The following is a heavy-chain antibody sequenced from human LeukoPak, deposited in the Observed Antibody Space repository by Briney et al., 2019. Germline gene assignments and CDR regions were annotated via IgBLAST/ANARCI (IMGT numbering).Heavy chain of an antibody. Sequence: PGGSLRLSCAASGFTFSDYYTNWIRQAPGKGLEWVSYISTSATAIYYADSVKGRFAVSRDNAKNSLYLQMNSLRAEDTALYYCARSGTRLTPYVEGADYWGQGTLVSVSS. D-gene: IGHD4-17*01. CDR2: ISTSATAI. CDR1: GFTFSDYY. CDR3: ARSGTRLTPYVEGADY. J-gene: IGHJ4*02. V-gene: IGHV3-11*01.